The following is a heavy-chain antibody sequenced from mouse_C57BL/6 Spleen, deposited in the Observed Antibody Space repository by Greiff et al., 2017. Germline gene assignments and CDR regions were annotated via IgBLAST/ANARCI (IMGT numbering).Heavy chain of an antibody. Sequence: VQLKESGPELVKPGASVKISCKASGYAFSSSWMNWVKQRPGKGLEWIGRIYPGDGDTNYNGKFKGKATLTADKSSSTAYMQLSSLTSEDSAVYFCARGGDYGSSFWFAYWGQGTLVTVSA. D-gene: IGHD1-1*01. CDR2: IYPGDGDT. CDR1: GYAFSSSW. J-gene: IGHJ3*01. V-gene: IGHV1-82*01. CDR3: ARGGDYGSSFWFAY.